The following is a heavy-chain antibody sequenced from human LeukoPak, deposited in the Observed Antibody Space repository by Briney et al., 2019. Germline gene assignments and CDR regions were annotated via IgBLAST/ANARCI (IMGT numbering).Heavy chain of an antibody. CDR2: INHSGST. J-gene: IGHJ4*02. V-gene: IGHV4-34*01. D-gene: IGHD4-11*01. CDR1: GGSFSGYY. CDR3: ARRTTVTIPFGY. Sequence: PSETLSLTCAVYGGSFSGYYWSWIRQPPGKGLEWIGEINHSGSTNYNPSLKSRVTISVDKSKNQFSLKLSTVTAADTAVYYCARRTTVTIPFGYWGQGTLVTVSS.